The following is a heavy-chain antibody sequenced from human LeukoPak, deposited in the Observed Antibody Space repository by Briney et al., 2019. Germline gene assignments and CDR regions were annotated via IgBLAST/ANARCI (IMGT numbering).Heavy chain of an antibody. D-gene: IGHD6-19*01. CDR2: INPNSGGT. CDR3: AKGRVVAGTKSLTYNWLDP. CDR1: GYTFTGYY. V-gene: IGHV1-2*02. Sequence: ASVKVSCKASGYTFTGYYIHWVRQAPGRGLEWMGWINPNSGGTKYAQKFQGRVTMTRDTSISQAYMGLSRLRSDDTAVYYCAKGRVVAGTKSLTYNWLDPWGQGTLVTVSS. J-gene: IGHJ5*02.